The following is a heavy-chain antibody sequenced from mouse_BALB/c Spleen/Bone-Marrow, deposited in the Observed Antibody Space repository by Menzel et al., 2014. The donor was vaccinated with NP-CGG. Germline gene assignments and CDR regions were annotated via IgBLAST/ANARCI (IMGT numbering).Heavy chain of an antibody. V-gene: IGHV4-1*02. CDR3: ARQGYYGYSDY. CDR2: INPDSSTI. CDR1: GFDFSRYW. D-gene: IGHD1-2*01. J-gene: IGHJ2*01. Sequence: EVQLVESGGGLVQPGGSLKLSCAASGFDFSRYWMSWVRQAPGEGLEWIGEINPDSSTINYTPSLKDKFIISRDNAKNTLYLQMSRVRSEDTALYYCARQGYYGYSDYWGQGTTLTVSS.